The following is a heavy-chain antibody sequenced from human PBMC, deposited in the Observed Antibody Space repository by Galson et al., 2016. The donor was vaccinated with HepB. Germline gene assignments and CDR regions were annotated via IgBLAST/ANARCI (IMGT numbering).Heavy chain of an antibody. CDR2: IDPRDSYP. CDR1: GYSFTSYL. CDR3: ARRKSSPGYSSGCYYFDY. D-gene: IGHD6-19*01. Sequence: QSGAEVKKPGESLRISCKGSGYSFTSYLINWVRQTPGKGLEWMGKIDPRDSYPQYNPSFQGHVTISTDKSVSTVYLEWSSLQAADTAMYYCARRKSSPGYSSGCYYFDYWGQVTLVTVSS. J-gene: IGHJ4*02. V-gene: IGHV5-10-1*01.